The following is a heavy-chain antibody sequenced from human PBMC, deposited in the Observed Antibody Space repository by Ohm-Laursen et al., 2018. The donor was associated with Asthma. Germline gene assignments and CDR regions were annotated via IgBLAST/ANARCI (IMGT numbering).Heavy chain of an antibody. Sequence: SLRLSCAASGISFNTYSMNWVRQAPGKGLEWVANIKQDGSEKYYVDSVKGRFTISRDNAKNSLYLQMNSLRAEDTAVYYCARGYSSSSLFVLYYYNMDVWGQGTTVTVSS. CDR2: IKQDGSEK. V-gene: IGHV3-7*03. D-gene: IGHD6-6*01. CDR1: GISFNTYS. CDR3: ARGYSSSSLFVLYYYNMDV. J-gene: IGHJ6*02.